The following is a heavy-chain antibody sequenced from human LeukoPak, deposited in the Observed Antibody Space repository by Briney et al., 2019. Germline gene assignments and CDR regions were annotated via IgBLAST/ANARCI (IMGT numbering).Heavy chain of an antibody. J-gene: IGHJ4*02. CDR2: ISSSGSTI. CDR1: GFTFSDYY. CDR3: ARGGYYYDSSGYLHY. Sequence: GSLRLSCAASGFTFSDYYMSWIRQAPGKGLEWVSYISSSGSTIYYADSVKGRFTISRDNSKNTLYLQMNSLRAEDTAVYYCARGGYYYDSSGYLHYWGQGTLVTVSS. D-gene: IGHD3-22*01. V-gene: IGHV3-11*04.